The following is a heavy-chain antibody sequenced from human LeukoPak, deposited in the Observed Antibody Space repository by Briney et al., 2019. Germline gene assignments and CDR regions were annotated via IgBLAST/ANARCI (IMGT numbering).Heavy chain of an antibody. J-gene: IGHJ4*02. CDR2: ISGSGDST. Sequence: PGGSLRLSCAASGFTFSSYWMSWVRQAPGKGLEWVSAISGSGDSTYYADSVKGRFIVSRDNSKNTLYLKMNSLRAEDTAVFFCAKDRGRVKFDYWGQGTLVTVSS. CDR1: GFTFSSYW. CDR3: AKDRGRVKFDY. V-gene: IGHV3-23*01. D-gene: IGHD3-16*01.